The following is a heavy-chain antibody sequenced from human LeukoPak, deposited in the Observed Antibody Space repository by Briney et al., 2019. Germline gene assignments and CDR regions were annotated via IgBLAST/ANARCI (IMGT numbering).Heavy chain of an antibody. D-gene: IGHD4-17*01. V-gene: IGHV3-30*03. CDR1: GFTFRNYG. CDR2: ISSDGNNK. J-gene: IGHJ4*02. CDR3: ARMPDYAGLSIDY. Sequence: HPGGSLRLSCVASGFTFRNYGMYWVRQAPGKGMEWVAVISSDGNNKYYGDSVKGRFTISRDNSQDTLYVQMTSLRAEDTAVYYCARMPDYAGLSIDYWGQGTLVTVSS.